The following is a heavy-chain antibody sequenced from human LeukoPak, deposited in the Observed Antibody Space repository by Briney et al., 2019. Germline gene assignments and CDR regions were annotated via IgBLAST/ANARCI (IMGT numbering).Heavy chain of an antibody. J-gene: IGHJ4*02. CDR3: ARRAAALDY. V-gene: IGHV4-59*08. Sequence: PSETLPLTCTVSGASISRYYWSWIRQPPGKGLEWIGYFHYSGNTNYNPSLSSRITMSVDTSKNQFSLKLYSVTAADTAVYYCARRAAALDYWGLGTLVTVSS. CDR1: GASISRYY. D-gene: IGHD6-13*01. CDR2: FHYSGNT.